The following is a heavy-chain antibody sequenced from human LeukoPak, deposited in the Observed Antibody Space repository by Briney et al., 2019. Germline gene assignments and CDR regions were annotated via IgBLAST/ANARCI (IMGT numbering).Heavy chain of an antibody. CDR1: GFTFTNYG. J-gene: IGHJ4*02. V-gene: IGHV1-18*01. CDR2: VSPNGGNT. D-gene: IGHD3-10*01. Sequence: VASVKVSCKASGFTFTNYGISWVRQAPGQGLEWMGWVSPNGGNTDYAQKFQGRVTMTTDTSTSTAYMELRSLRSGDTAVYYCAREGIHEFYFDFWGQGTLVTVSS. CDR3: AREGIHEFYFDF.